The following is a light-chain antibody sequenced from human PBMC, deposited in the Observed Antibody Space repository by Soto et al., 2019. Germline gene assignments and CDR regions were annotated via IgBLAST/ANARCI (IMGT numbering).Light chain of an antibody. V-gene: IGKV3-11*01. CDR3: QQRSF. Sequence: EIVLTQSPATLSLSPGERATLSCRASQSVSSYLAWYQQKPGQAPRLLIYDASNRATGIPARFSGSGSGTDFTLTISSVGPEDFEVYYCQQRSFFGPGTKVDIK. CDR2: DAS. J-gene: IGKJ3*01. CDR1: QSVSSY.